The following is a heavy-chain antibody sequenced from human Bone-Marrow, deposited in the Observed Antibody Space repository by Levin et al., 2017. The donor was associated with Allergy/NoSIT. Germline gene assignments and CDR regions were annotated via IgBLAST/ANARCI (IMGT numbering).Heavy chain of an antibody. D-gene: IGHD2-21*01. Sequence: SETLSLTCSVSGGAISSYYWIWIRQPPGKGLEWIAYIYYNGATNHNPSLRSRVTMSVDTSTTQFSLKMSSVTAADTAVYFCASGTRLWAIDSWRQGTLVTVSS. J-gene: IGHJ4*02. CDR2: IYYNGAT. V-gene: IGHV4-59*01. CDR3: ASGTRLWAIDS. CDR1: GGAISSYY.